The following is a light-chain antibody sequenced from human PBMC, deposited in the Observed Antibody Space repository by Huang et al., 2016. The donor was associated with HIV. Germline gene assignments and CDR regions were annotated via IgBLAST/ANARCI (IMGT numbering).Light chain of an antibody. J-gene: IGKJ1*01. CDR2: GAS. CDR1: QSVSSK. CDR3: QQYNNWPRT. Sequence: EIVMTQSPATRSVSPGGRATLSCRDSQSVSSKLAWYQQKPGQAPRLLLDGASTRATGIPARFSGNGSGTEFTLTTSGLQSEDFAVYHCQQYNNWPRTFGQGTKVEIK. V-gene: IGKV3-15*01.